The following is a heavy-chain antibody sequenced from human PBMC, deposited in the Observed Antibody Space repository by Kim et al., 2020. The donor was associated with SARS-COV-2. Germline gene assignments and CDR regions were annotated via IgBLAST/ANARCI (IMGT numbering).Heavy chain of an antibody. V-gene: IGHV4-39*01. J-gene: IGHJ6*02. D-gene: IGHD3-10*01. Sequence: SETLSLTCTVSGGSISSSSYYWGWIRQPPGKGLEWIGSIYYSGSTYYNPSLKSRVTISVDTSKNQFSLTLSSVTAAATAVYYCAGERITMVRGVIYGMDVWGQGTTVTVSS. CDR3: AGERITMVRGVIYGMDV. CDR2: IYYSGST. CDR1: GGSISSSSYY.